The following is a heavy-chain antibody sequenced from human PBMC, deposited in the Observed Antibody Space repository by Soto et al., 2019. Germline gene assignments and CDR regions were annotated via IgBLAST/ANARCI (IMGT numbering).Heavy chain of an antibody. Sequence: PSETLSLTCTVFGASVSSGTYYWSWIRQAPGEGLEWVGHIHYTGSTNYNPSLNNRVTISVDTSKNHFSLQLTSVTAADTAVYYCARGAGFSYASTWFDIWGQGTQV. J-gene: IGHJ5*02. CDR1: GASVSSGTYY. V-gene: IGHV4-61*03. CDR2: IHYTGST. D-gene: IGHD5-18*01. CDR3: ARGAGFSYASTWFDI.